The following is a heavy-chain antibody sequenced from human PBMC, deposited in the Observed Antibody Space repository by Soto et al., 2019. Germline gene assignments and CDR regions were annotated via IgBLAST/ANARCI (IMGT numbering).Heavy chain of an antibody. Sequence: PGGSLRLSCAASGFTFSSYAMSWVRQAPGKGLEWVSAISGSGGSTYYADSVKGRFTISRDNSKNTLYLQMNSLRAEDTAVYYCAKDSAIAAHSYYGMDVWGQGTTVTVSS. CDR2: ISGSGGST. J-gene: IGHJ6*02. CDR1: GFTFSSYA. D-gene: IGHD6-13*01. V-gene: IGHV3-23*01. CDR3: AKDSAIAAHSYYGMDV.